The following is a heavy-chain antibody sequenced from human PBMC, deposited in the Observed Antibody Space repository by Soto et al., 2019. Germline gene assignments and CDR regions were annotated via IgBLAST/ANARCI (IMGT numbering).Heavy chain of an antibody. J-gene: IGHJ4*02. CDR3: TRESDDYGDYAAFDY. CDR2: IRSKAYGGTT. D-gene: IGHD4-17*01. CDR1: GFTFGDYA. Sequence: GGSLRLSCTASGFTFGDYAMSWFRQAPGKGLEWVGFIRSKAYGGTTEYAASVKGRFTISRDDSKSIAYLQMNSLKTEDTAVYYCTRESDDYGDYAAFDYWGQGTLVTVSS. V-gene: IGHV3-49*03.